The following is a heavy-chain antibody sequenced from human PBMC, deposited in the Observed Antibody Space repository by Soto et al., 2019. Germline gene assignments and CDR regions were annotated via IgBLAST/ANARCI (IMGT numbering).Heavy chain of an antibody. Sequence: QVQLVQSGAEVRKPGSSVKVSCNASGGTFSRHAISWVRQAPGQGLEWMGGIIPIFGTANHAQKFQGRVTIIADESTSTVYMELSSLRSEDTAMYYCARGWGYDSNDYSYAYWGQGTLVIVSS. CDR1: GGTFSRHA. CDR2: IIPIFGTA. D-gene: IGHD3-22*01. J-gene: IGHJ4*02. CDR3: ARGWGYDSNDYSYAY. V-gene: IGHV1-69*01.